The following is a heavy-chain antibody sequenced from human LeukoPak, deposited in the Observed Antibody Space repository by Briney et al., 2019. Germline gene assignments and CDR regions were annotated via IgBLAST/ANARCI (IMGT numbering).Heavy chain of an antibody. CDR3: ARTLGSRYAFDI. Sequence: ASVKVSCKASGGAFSSYAIIWVRQAPGQGLEWMVRIIPIFGIANYAQKFQGGVTITADKSTSTAYMELSSLRSEDTAVYYCARTLGSRYAFDIWGQGTMVTVSS. V-gene: IGHV1-69*04. CDR1: GGAFSSYA. J-gene: IGHJ3*02. CDR2: IIPIFGIA. D-gene: IGHD1-26*01.